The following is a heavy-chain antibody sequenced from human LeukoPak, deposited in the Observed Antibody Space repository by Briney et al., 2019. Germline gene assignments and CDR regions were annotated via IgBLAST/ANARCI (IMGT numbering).Heavy chain of an antibody. D-gene: IGHD5-18*01. J-gene: IGHJ4*02. Sequence: PGRSLRLSCAASGFTFSSYAMHWVCQAPGKGLEWVAVISYDGSNKYYADSVKGRFTISRDNSKNTLYLQMNSLRAEDTAVYYCARDEGATYSYPGGYFDYWGQGTLVTVSS. CDR2: ISYDGSNK. CDR1: GFTFSSYA. CDR3: ARDEGATYSYPGGYFDY. V-gene: IGHV3-30*04.